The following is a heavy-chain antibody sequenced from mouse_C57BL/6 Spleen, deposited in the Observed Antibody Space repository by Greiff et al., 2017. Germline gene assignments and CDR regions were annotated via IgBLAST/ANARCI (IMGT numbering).Heavy chain of an antibody. J-gene: IGHJ2*01. Sequence: QVQLQQSGAELVRPGTSVKVSCKASGYAFTNYLIEWVKQRPGQGLEWIGVINPGSGGTNYNEKFKGKATLTADKSSSTAYMQLSSLTSEDSAVYFCARRGKDYFDYWGQGTTLTVSS. CDR1: GYAFTNYL. CDR2: INPGSGGT. CDR3: ARRGKDYFDY. V-gene: IGHV1-54*01.